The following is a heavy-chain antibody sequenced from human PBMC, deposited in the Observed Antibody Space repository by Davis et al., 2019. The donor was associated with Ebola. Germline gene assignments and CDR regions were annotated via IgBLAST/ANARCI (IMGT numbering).Heavy chain of an antibody. J-gene: IGHJ6*02. CDR3: AREPYSWGMDV. D-gene: IGHD5-18*01. Sequence: PGGSLRLSCAASGFTFSDYYMSWVRQAPGKGLEWVSSISSSSGYIYYADSVKGRFTISRANAKNFLYLQMNSLRAEDTAVYYCAREPYSWGMDVWGQGTTVTVSS. CDR2: ISSSSGYI. CDR1: GFTFSDYY. V-gene: IGHV3-21*01.